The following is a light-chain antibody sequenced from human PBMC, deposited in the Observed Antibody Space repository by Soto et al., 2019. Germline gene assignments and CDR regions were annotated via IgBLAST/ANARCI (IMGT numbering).Light chain of an antibody. V-gene: IGKV3D-20*02. Sequence: EMVLTESPGILSLSPGERATISCRASQSISSSYLAWYQQKPGQAPRVLIYLTSNRATGIPARFSGSGSGTDFTLTISSLETEDSAVYYCHQRQSWPRTFGQGTKVDIK. CDR2: LTS. CDR1: QSISSSY. J-gene: IGKJ1*01. CDR3: HQRQSWPRT.